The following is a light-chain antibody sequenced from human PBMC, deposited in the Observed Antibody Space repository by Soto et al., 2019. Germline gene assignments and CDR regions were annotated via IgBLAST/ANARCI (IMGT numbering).Light chain of an antibody. J-gene: IGLJ2*01. CDR3: QTWGTGFQV. CDR1: SGLSSYA. CDR2: LNNDGSH. Sequence: QLVLTQSPSASASLGASVKLTCTLSSGLSSYAIAWHQKQPGKSPRYLMDLNNDGSHTKGDGIPDRSSGSSSGAERYLIISSLQSDDEDDYYCQTWGTGFQVFGGGTKLTV. V-gene: IGLV4-69*01.